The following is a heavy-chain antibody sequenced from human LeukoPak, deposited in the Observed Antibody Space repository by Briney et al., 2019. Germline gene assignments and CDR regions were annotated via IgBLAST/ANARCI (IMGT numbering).Heavy chain of an antibody. CDR3: ARLVPATMGAQGGY. Sequence: PGRSLRLSCAASGFIFDDHGMHWVRQAPGKGLEWVSGISWSSGIIGYADSVKGRFTISRDNAKNSLDLQMESLRAEDTAVYYCARLVPATMGAQGGYWGQGTLVTVSS. D-gene: IGHD2-2*01. V-gene: IGHV3-9*01. CDR2: ISWSSGII. CDR1: GFIFDDHG. J-gene: IGHJ4*02.